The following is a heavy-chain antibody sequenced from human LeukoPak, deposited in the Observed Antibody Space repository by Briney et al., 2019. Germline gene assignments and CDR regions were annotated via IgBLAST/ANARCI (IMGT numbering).Heavy chain of an antibody. V-gene: IGHV5-51*01. CDR2: NYPGDSDT. Sequence: GESLKISCKCSGYSFTCYWIGLVRPTPGESLGWVGINYPGDSDTRDSPTFQGQLTSSAAKSISTAYQQWSSMKASDTAMYSCARHQLEVGRLYDSSGYCDYWGQGTLVTVSS. D-gene: IGHD3-22*01. CDR3: ARHQLEVGRLYDSSGYCDY. J-gene: IGHJ4*02. CDR1: GYSFTCYW.